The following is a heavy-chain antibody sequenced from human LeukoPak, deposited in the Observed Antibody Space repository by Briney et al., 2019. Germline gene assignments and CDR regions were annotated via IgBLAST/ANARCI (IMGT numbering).Heavy chain of an antibody. CDR1: GFTFSSYA. CDR2: ISYDGSNK. Sequence: GRSLRLSCAASGFTFSSYAMHWVRQAPGKGLEWVAVISYDGSNKYYADSVKGRFTISRDNSKNTLYLQMNSLRAEDTAVYYCARMVDTAMAGPHYYYYGIDVWGQGTTVTVSS. CDR3: ARMVDTAMAGPHYYYYGIDV. J-gene: IGHJ6*02. D-gene: IGHD5-18*01. V-gene: IGHV3-30-3*01.